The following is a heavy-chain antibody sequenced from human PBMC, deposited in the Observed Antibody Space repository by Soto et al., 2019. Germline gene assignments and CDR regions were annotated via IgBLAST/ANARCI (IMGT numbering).Heavy chain of an antibody. CDR3: ARGKQQLPRWENWFDP. CDR1: GGSFSGDY. J-gene: IGHJ5*02. Sequence: PSETLALTCAVHGGSFSGDYWSWIRQPPGKGLEWIGEINHSGSTNYNPSLKSRVTISVDTSKNQFSLKLSSVTAVDTAVYYCARGKQQLPRWENWFDPWGQGALVT. V-gene: IGHV4-34*01. D-gene: IGHD6-13*01. CDR2: INHSGST.